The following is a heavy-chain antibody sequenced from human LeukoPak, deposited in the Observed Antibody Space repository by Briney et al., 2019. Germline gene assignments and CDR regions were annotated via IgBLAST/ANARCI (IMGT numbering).Heavy chain of an antibody. J-gene: IGHJ4*02. Sequence: EASVKVSCKASGYTFTGYYMHWVRQAPGQGLEWMGRIDPNSGGTNYAQKFQGRVTMTRDTSISTAYMELSRLRSDDTAVYYCARAFRGYSYGHFDYWGQGTLVTVSS. CDR3: ARAFRGYSYGHFDY. V-gene: IGHV1-2*06. CDR1: GYTFTGYY. CDR2: IDPNSGGT. D-gene: IGHD5-18*01.